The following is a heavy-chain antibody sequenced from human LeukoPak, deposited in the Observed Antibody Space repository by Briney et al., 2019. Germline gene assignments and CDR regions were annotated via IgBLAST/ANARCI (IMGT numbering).Heavy chain of an antibody. CDR2: INPSGGST. V-gene: IGHV1-46*01. D-gene: IGHD3-22*01. CDR1: GYTFTSYY. CDR3: ARDRINYYDSSGYLDY. Sequence: ASVKVSCKSSGYTFTSYYMHWVRQAPGQGLEWMGIINPSGGSTGYAQKFQGRVTMTRDTSTSTVYMELSSLRSEDTAVYYCARDRINYYDSSGYLDYWGQGTLVTVSS. J-gene: IGHJ4*02.